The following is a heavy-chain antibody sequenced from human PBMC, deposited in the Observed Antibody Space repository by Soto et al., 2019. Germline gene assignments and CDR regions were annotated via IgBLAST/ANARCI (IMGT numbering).Heavy chain of an antibody. CDR3: ARDDKDEYGADRGGFGC. CDR1: GFSFSIYG. Sequence: VQLVESGGGVVQPGTSLRLSCAASGFSFSIYGMHWVRQAPGEGLEWVAGTWYDGSNKYYADSVKGRFSISRDNSQNTLSPQMNSLRAEDTAVYYCARDDKDEYGADRGGFGCWGQGTLVTVSS. V-gene: IGHV3-33*01. D-gene: IGHD4-17*01. J-gene: IGHJ4*02. CDR2: TWYDGSNK.